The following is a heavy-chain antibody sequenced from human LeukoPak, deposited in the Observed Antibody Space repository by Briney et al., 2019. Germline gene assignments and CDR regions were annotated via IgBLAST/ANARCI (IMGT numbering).Heavy chain of an antibody. J-gene: IGHJ4*02. CDR1: GDSLFTNNVA. CDR3: ARGKYTSFDN. D-gene: IGHD6-6*01. V-gene: IGHV6-1*01. Sequence: SQTLSLTCAISGDSLFTNNVAWNCLRQSPSRGLEWLGRTYYRSKWSFDYAVSVKSRITINADTSKNQFSLQLNSVTPEDTAVYYCARGKYTSFDNWGQGTLVTVSS. CDR2: TYYRSKWSF.